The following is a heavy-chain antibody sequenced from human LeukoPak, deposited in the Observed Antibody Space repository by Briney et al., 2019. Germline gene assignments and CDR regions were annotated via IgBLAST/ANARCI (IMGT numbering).Heavy chain of an antibody. CDR1: GFTLSTYS. J-gene: IGHJ4*02. CDR3: VRDLYGSGKYQRDY. V-gene: IGHV3-21*01. CDR2: ISGSINNM. D-gene: IGHD3-10*01. Sequence: PGGSLRLSCAASGFTLSTYSMSWVRQAPGKGLEWVSSISGSINNMHYADTVKGRFTISRDNARNSLYLQMYSLRAEDTALYYCVRDLYGSGKYQRDYWGQGTLVTVSS.